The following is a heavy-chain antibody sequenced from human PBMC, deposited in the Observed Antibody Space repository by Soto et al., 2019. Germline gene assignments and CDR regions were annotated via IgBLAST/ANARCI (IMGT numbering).Heavy chain of an antibody. J-gene: IGHJ4*02. CDR3: AISSGTSGWYVVDF. CDR2: IYSSGIT. CDR1: GGSISSSSYY. D-gene: IGHD6-19*01. Sequence: SETLSLTCTVSGGSISSSSYYWGWIRQPPGKGLEWIGNIYSSGITNYNPSLKSRVTISVDTSKNQFSLRLSSVTAADTAVYYCAISSGTSGWYVVDFWGQGTLVTVSS. V-gene: IGHV4-61*05.